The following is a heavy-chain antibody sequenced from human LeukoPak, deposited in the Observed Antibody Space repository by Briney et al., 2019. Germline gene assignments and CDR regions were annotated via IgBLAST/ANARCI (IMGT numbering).Heavy chain of an antibody. CDR3: ARGPGYSGYDTFDY. CDR2: IKQDGSEK. CDR1: GFTFSSYW. Sequence: PGGSLRLSCAASGFTFSSYWMSWVRQAPGKGLEWVANIKQDGSEKYYADSVKGRFTISRDNAKNSLYLQMNSLRAEDTAVYYCARGPGYSGYDTFDYWGQGTLVTVSS. D-gene: IGHD5-12*01. V-gene: IGHV3-7*03. J-gene: IGHJ4*02.